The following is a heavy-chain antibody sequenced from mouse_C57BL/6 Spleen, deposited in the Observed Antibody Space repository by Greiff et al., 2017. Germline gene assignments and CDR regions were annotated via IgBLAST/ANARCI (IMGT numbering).Heavy chain of an antibody. CDR3: ARRGDYDGRVYFDV. V-gene: IGHV1-81*01. CDR2: IYPRSGNT. CDR1: GYTFTSYG. D-gene: IGHD2-4*01. Sequence: QVQLQQSGAELARPGASVKLSCKASGYTFTSYGISWVKQRTGQGLEWIGEIYPRSGNTYYNEKFKGKATLTADKSSSTAYMELRSLTSEDSAVYFCARRGDYDGRVYFDVWGTGTTVTVSS. J-gene: IGHJ1*03.